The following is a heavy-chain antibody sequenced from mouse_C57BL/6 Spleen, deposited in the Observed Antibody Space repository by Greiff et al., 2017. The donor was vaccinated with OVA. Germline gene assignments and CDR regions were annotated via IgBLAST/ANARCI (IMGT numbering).Heavy chain of an antibody. CDR3: ERQVYDVYYLDY. CDR2: ISTGGSYT. Sequence: EVKLMESGGDLVKPGGSLKLSCAASGFTFSSYGMSWVRQTPDKRLEWVATISTGGSYTYYPDSVKGRFTISRDNAKNTLYLQMSSLHSEDTARYYCERQVYDVYYLDYWGQGTTLTVSS. CDR1: GFTFSSYG. V-gene: IGHV5-6*01. J-gene: IGHJ2*01. D-gene: IGHD2-3*01.